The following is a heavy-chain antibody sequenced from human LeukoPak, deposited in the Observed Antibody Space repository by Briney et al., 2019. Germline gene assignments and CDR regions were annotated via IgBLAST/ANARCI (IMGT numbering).Heavy chain of an antibody. CDR1: GFTFSSYA. CDR2: ISGSGGST. CDR3: AKDLMGHSGYGFDS. J-gene: IGHJ4*02. Sequence: HPGGSLRLSCAASGFTFSSYAMSWVRQAPGKGLEWVSAISGSGGSTYYADSVKGRFTISGDNSKNTLYLQMNSLRAEDTAVYYCAKDLMGHSGYGFDSWGQGTLVTVSS. V-gene: IGHV3-23*01. D-gene: IGHD5-12*01.